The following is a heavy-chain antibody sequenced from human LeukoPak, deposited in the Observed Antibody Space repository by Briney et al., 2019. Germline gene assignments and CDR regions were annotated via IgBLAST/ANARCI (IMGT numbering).Heavy chain of an antibody. J-gene: IGHJ5*02. Sequence: ASVKVSCKASGYTFTSYAMNWVRQAPGQGLEWMGWINTNTGNPTYAQGFTGRFVFSLDTSVSTAYLQISSLKAEDTAVYYCARRKYGDTQYNWFDPWGREPWSPSPQ. CDR2: INTNTGNP. D-gene: IGHD4-17*01. CDR3: ARRKYGDTQYNWFDP. CDR1: GYTFTSYA. V-gene: IGHV7-4-1*02.